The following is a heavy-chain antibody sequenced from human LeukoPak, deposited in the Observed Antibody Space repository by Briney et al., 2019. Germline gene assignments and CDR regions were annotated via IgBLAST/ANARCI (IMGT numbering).Heavy chain of an antibody. Sequence: GGSLRLSCAASGFTVSSNYMSWVRQAPGKGLEWVSVIYSGGSTYYADSVKGRFTISRDNSKNTLYLQMNSLRAEDTAVYYCASVHVRYYYDSSGPNWFDPWGQGTLVTVSS. J-gene: IGHJ5*02. D-gene: IGHD3-22*01. CDR1: GFTVSSNY. CDR2: IYSGGST. CDR3: ASVHVRYYYDSSGPNWFDP. V-gene: IGHV3-66*02.